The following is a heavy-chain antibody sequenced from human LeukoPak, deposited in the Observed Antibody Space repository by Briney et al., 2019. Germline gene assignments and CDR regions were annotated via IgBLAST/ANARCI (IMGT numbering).Heavy chain of an antibody. J-gene: IGHJ4*02. V-gene: IGHV3-23*01. CDR1: GFTFSSYA. CDR3: ARDQLAYSGYDTLFDY. CDR2: ISGSGGST. Sequence: GGSLRLSCAASGFTFSSYAMSWVRQAPGKGLEWVSAISGSGGSTYYADSVKGRFTISRDNSKNTLYLQLNSLRPEDTAVYYCARDQLAYSGYDTLFDYWGQGTLVTVSS. D-gene: IGHD5-12*01.